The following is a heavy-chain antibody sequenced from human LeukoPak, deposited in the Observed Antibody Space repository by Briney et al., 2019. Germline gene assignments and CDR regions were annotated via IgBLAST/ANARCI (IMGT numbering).Heavy chain of an antibody. CDR2: INWNGGST. Sequence: PGGSLRLSCAASGFTFDDYGMSWVRQAPGKGLEWVSGINWNGGSTGYADSVKGRFTISRDNAKSSLYLQMNSLRAEDTALYYCARRVATISYYMDVWGKGTTVTVSS. CDR3: ARRVATISYYMDV. D-gene: IGHD5-12*01. V-gene: IGHV3-20*04. J-gene: IGHJ6*03. CDR1: GFTFDDYG.